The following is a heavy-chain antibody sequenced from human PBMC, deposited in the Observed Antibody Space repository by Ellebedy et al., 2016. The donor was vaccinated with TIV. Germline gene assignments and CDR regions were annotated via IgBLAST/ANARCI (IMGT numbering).Heavy chain of an antibody. J-gene: IGHJ4*02. CDR2: IKSNSGGA. D-gene: IGHD6-13*01. Sequence: ASVKVSXXASGYTFSDYYIHWVRQAPGQRPEWMGWIKSNSGGANFAQKFQGRVIMTRDTSISTAYMELNGLTSDDTAVYYCARVHTSSWYGLDYWGRGTLVTVSS. CDR1: GYTFSDYY. V-gene: IGHV1-2*02. CDR3: ARVHTSSWYGLDY.